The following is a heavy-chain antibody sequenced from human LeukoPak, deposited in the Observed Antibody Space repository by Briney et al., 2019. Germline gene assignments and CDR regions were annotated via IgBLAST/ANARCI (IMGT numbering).Heavy chain of an antibody. V-gene: IGHV4-38-2*02. CDR2: IYHSGNT. J-gene: IGHJ4*02. Sequence: PSETLSLTCTVSGYSISSGYYWAWIRQPPGKGLQWIGNIYHSGNTNYNPSLKSRVRMSIDTSKNQFSLMLTSVTASDTAVYFCARGHRPSGQYYGPMYYFDSWGQGSLVTVSS. D-gene: IGHD3-10*01. CDR1: GYSISSGYY. CDR3: ARGHRPSGQYYGPMYYFDS.